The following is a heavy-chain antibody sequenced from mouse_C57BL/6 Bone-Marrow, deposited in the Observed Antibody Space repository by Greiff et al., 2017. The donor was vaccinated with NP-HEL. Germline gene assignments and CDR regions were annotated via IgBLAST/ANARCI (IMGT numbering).Heavy chain of an antibody. CDR2: IDPSDSYT. Sequence: QVQLQQPGAELVMPGASVKLSCKASGYTFTSYWMHWVKQRPGQGLEWIGEIDPSDSYTNYNQKFKGKSTLTVDKSSSTAYMQLSSLTSEDSAVYYRARGDFAVLWGQGTSVTVSS. CDR1: GYTFTSYW. J-gene: IGHJ4*01. CDR3: ARGDFAVL. V-gene: IGHV1-69*01.